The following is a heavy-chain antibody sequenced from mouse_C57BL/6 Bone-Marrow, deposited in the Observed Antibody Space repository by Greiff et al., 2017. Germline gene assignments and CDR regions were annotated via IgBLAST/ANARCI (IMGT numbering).Heavy chain of an antibody. D-gene: IGHD1-1*02. V-gene: IGHV7-3*01. J-gene: IGHJ3*01. CDR3: AVLCPFSWFAY. CDR1: GFTFTDYY. Sequence: EVQLVESGGGLVQPGGSLSLSCAASGFTFTDYYMSWVRQPPGKALEWLGFIRNKANGYTTEYSASVKGRFTISRDNSQSILYLQMNALRAEDSATYYCAVLCPFSWFAYWGQGTLVTVSA. CDR2: IRNKANGYTT.